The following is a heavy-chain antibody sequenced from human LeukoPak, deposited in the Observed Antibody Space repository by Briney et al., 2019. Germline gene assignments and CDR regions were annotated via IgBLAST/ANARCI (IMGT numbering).Heavy chain of an antibody. J-gene: IGHJ4*02. CDR2: ISNIGDST. CDR1: GFTFSSYA. CDR3: AKTPGYYDSSGYPTYYFDY. V-gene: IGHV3-64*04. D-gene: IGHD3-22*01. Sequence: PGGSLRLSCAASGFTFSSYAMHWVRQAPGKGLEYVSAISNIGDSTYYANSVKGRFTISRDNSKNTLYLQMNSLRAEDTAIYYCAKTPGYYDSSGYPTYYFDYWGQGTLVTVSS.